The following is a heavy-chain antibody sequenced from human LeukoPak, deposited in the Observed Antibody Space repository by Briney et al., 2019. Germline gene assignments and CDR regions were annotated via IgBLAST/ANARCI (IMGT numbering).Heavy chain of an antibody. CDR1: GGSISSHH. V-gene: IGHV4-59*11. Sequence: SETLSLTCSVSGGSISSHHWSWLRQPPGKGLEWIGYIYYSGSTKYNPSLKSRVTISVDTSKNQFSLKLSSVTAADTAVYYCARGGTTVTPGLLWFDPWGQGTLVTVSS. CDR2: IYYSGST. CDR3: ARGGTTVTPGLLWFDP. J-gene: IGHJ5*02. D-gene: IGHD4-17*01.